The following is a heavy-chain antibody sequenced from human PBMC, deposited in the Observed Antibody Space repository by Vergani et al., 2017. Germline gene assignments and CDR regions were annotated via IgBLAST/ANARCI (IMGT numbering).Heavy chain of an antibody. CDR2: IRSKAYGGTT. Sequence: EVQLVESGGGLVQPGRSLRLSCTASGFTFGDYAMSWFRQAPGKGLEWVGFIRSKAYGGTTEYAASVKGRFTISRDDSKSIAYLQMNSLKTDDTAVYYCTRAGGSYSYYYYYMDVWGKGTTVTVSS. CDR1: GFTFGDYA. CDR3: TRAGGSYSYYYYYMDV. J-gene: IGHJ6*03. V-gene: IGHV3-49*03. D-gene: IGHD1-26*01.